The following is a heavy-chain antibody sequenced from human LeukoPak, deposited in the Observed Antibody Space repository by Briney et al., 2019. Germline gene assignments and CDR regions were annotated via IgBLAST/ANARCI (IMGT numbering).Heavy chain of an antibody. V-gene: IGHV4-30-4*08. Sequence: SQTPSLTCTVSGGSISSGDYYWSWIRQPPGKGLEWIGYIYYSGSTYYNPSLKSRVTISVDTSKNQFSLKLSSVTAADTAVYYCARAPQQWLWYSFDYWGQGTLVTVSS. CDR2: IYYSGST. D-gene: IGHD6-19*01. CDR3: ARAPQQWLWYSFDY. J-gene: IGHJ4*02. CDR1: GGSISSGDYY.